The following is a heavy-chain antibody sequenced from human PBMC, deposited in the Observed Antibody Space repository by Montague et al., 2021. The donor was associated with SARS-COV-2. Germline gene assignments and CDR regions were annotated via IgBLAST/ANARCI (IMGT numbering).Heavy chain of an antibody. CDR3: ARQLPSYCATNKCYPYYLDG. D-gene: IGHD2-8*01. CDR2: LSYTART. CDR1: GGSISSPDYY. J-gene: IGHJ4*02. Sequence: SETLSLTCTVSGGSISSPDYYWGWLRQSPGKGLEWVVSLSYTARTYYNPSLRIRVSFAMYTSKNHFTLSLLSVTVADAAVCCCARQLPSYCATNKCYPYYLDGWGQGALVTVSS. V-gene: IGHV4-39*02.